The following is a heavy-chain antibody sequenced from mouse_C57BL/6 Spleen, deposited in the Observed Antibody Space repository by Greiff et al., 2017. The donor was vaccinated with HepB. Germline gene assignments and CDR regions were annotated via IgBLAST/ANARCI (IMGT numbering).Heavy chain of an antibody. CDR1: GYTFTSYW. CDR2: IDPSDSYT. J-gene: IGHJ3*01. Sequence: VQLQQPGAELVMPGASVKLSCKASGYTFTSYWMHWVKQRPGQGLEWIGEIDPSDSYTNYNQKFKGKSTLTVDKSSSTAYMQLSSLTSEDSAVYYCARSGGYDGYLSWVAYWGQGTLVTVSA. D-gene: IGHD2-3*01. V-gene: IGHV1-69*01. CDR3: ARSGGYDGYLSWVAY.